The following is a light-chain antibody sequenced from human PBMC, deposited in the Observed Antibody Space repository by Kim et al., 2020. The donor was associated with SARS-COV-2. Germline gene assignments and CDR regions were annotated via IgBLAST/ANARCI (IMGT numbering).Light chain of an antibody. J-gene: IGKJ4*01. CDR1: QSIGTY. CDR3: QQSHTTPLLS. CDR2: AAS. Sequence: DIQMTQSPSSLAASVGDRVTIACRASQSIGTYLNWYQQKPGKAPKLLIYAASSLQSGVPSRFIGSGSETDFTLTISSLQPEDFATYYCQQSHTTPLLSFGGGTKVDIK. V-gene: IGKV1-39*01.